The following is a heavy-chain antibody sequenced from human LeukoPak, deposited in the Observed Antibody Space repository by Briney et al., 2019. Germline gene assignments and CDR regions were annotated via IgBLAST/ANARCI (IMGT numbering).Heavy chain of an antibody. D-gene: IGHD6-19*01. CDR2: ISWNSGSI. V-gene: IGHV3-9*01. J-gene: IGHJ4*02. CDR1: GFTFDDYA. CDR3: ANDFHSSGWYFGY. Sequence: QPGRSLRLSCAASGFTFDDYAMHWVRQAPGKGLEWVSGISWNSGSIGYADSVKGRFTISRDNAKNSLYLQMNSLRAEDTALYYCANDFHSSGWYFGYWGQGTLVTVSS.